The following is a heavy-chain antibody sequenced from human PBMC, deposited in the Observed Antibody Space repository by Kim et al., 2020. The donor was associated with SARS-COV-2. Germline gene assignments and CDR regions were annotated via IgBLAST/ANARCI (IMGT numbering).Heavy chain of an antibody. V-gene: IGHV1-8*01. J-gene: IGHJ6*02. CDR1: GYTFTSYD. CDR3: ARGSKRSIVVVIVPYYYYGMDV. CDR2: MNPNSGNT. D-gene: IGHD3-22*01. Sequence: ASVKVSCKASGYTFTSYDINWVRQATGQGLEWMVWMNPNSGNTGYAQKFQGRVTMTRNTSISTAYMELSSLRSEDTAVYYCARGSKRSIVVVIVPYYYYGMDVGGQGTTVTVSS.